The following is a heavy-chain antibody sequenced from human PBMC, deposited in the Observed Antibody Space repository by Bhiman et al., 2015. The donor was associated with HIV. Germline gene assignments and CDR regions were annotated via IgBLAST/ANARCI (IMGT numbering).Heavy chain of an antibody. Sequence: GFTFSTYTMNWVRQAPGKGLEWVSSISSSSYYIYYADSVKGRFTISRDNAKNSLYLQMNSLRAEDTAVYYCARDQAREVNGLDVWGQGTTVTVSS. CDR1: GFTFSTYT. V-gene: IGHV3-21*03. CDR2: ISSSSYYI. D-gene: IGHD3-10*01. J-gene: IGHJ6*02. CDR3: ARDQAREVNGLDV.